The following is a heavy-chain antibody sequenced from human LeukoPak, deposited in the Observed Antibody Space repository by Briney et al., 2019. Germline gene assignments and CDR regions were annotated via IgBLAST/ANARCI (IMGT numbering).Heavy chain of an antibody. CDR2: MNPNSGNT. V-gene: IGHV1-8*03. J-gene: IGHJ5*02. D-gene: IGHD1-1*01. CDR3: ARAFRGRGTTSLAYWFDT. Sequence: ASVKVSCKASGYTFTSYDINWVRQATGQGLEWMGWMNPNSGNTGYAQKFQGRVTITRNTSITTAYMELSSLRSEDTAVYYCARAFRGRGTTSLAYWFDTWGQGPLVTVSS. CDR1: GYTFTSYD.